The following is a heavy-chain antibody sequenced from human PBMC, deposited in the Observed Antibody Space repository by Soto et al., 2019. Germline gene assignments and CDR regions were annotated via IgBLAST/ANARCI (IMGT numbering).Heavy chain of an antibody. Sequence: GASVKVSSKASGYTFTCRYLHSVRQDPRQGLEWMGWINPNSGGTNYAQKFQGWVTMTRDTSISTAYMELSRLRSDDTAVYYCARNYCSGGSCQPGLDYWGQGTLVTVSS. J-gene: IGHJ4*02. D-gene: IGHD2-15*01. CDR3: ARNYCSGGSCQPGLDY. V-gene: IGHV1-2*04. CDR2: INPNSGGT. CDR1: GYTFTCRY.